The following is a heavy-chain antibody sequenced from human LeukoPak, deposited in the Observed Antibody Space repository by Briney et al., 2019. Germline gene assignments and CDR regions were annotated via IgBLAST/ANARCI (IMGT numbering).Heavy chain of an antibody. J-gene: IGHJ2*01. Sequence: SETLSLTCAVYGGSFSGYYWSWVRQPPGKGLEWIGEINHSGSTNYNPSLKSRVTISVDTSKNQFSLKLSSVTAADTAAYYCARHRRTIFGYFDLWGRGTLVTVSS. CDR3: ARHRRTIFGYFDL. CDR1: GGSFSGYY. CDR2: INHSGST. D-gene: IGHD3-3*01. V-gene: IGHV4-34*01.